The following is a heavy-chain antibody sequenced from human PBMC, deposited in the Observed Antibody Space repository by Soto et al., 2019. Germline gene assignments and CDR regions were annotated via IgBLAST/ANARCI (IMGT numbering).Heavy chain of an antibody. CDR3: ARSGCCTNGVPYYYGMDV. Sequence: SCKASGYTFTSYDINWVRQATGQGLEWMGRMNPNSGNTGYVQKFQGRVIMTRNTSISTAYMELSSLRSEDTAVYYCARSGCCTNGVPYYYGMDVWGQGTTVTVSS. V-gene: IGHV1-8*01. CDR2: MNPNSGNT. D-gene: IGHD2-8*01. J-gene: IGHJ6*02. CDR1: GYTFTSYD.